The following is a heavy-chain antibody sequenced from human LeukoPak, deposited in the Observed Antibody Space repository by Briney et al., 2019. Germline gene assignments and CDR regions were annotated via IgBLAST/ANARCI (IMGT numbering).Heavy chain of an antibody. CDR3: ARDASGWSYNWFDP. D-gene: IGHD6-19*01. V-gene: IGHV3-48*03. Sequence: PGGPLRLSCAASGFTFSSYEMNWVRQAPGKGLEWVSYISSSGSTIYYADSVKGRFTISRDNAKNSLYLQMNSLRAEDTAVYYCARDASGWSYNWFDPWGQGTLVTVSS. J-gene: IGHJ5*02. CDR1: GFTFSSYE. CDR2: ISSSGSTI.